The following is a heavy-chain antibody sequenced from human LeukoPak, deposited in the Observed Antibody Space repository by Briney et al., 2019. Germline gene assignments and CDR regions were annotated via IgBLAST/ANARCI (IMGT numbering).Heavy chain of an antibody. Sequence: SGPTLAHPTQPLTLTWTFSGFPLRTSGVGVGWIRQPPGKALEWLALIYWNDDKRYSPSLKSKLTITKDTSKNQVVLTMTNMDPVDTATYYCAHRRDGYNPYDYWGQGTLVTVST. J-gene: IGHJ4*02. CDR3: AHRRDGYNPYDY. D-gene: IGHD5-24*01. CDR2: IYWNDDK. V-gene: IGHV2-5*01. CDR1: GFPLRTSGVG.